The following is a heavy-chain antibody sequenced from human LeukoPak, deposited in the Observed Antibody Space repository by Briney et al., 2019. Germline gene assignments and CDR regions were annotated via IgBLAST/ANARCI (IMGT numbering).Heavy chain of an antibody. V-gene: IGHV3-21*01. CDR1: GFTFSSYS. CDR3: AADPYYYDSSGYPALI. D-gene: IGHD3-22*01. Sequence: PGGSLRLSCAASGFTFSSYSMNWVRQAPGKGLEWVSSISSSSSYIYYADSVKGRFTISRDNAKNSLYLQMNSLRAEDTAVYYCAADPYYYDSSGYPALIWGQGTLVTVSS. CDR2: ISSSSSYI. J-gene: IGHJ4*02.